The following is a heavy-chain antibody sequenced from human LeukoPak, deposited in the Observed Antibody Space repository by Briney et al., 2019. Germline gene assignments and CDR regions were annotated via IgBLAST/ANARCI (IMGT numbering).Heavy chain of an antibody. V-gene: IGHV3-21*01. Sequence: GGSLRLSCAASGFTFSSYSMNRVRQAPGKGLEWVSSISSSSSYIYYADSVKGRFTISRDNAKNSLYLQMNSLRAEDTAVYYCARDLYSTGIDYWGQGTLVTVSS. D-gene: IGHD6-25*01. CDR1: GFTFSSYS. CDR3: ARDLYSTGIDY. CDR2: ISSSSSYI. J-gene: IGHJ4*02.